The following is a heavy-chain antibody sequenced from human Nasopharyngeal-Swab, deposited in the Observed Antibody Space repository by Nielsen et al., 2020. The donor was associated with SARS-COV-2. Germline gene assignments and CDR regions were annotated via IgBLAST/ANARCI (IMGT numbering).Heavy chain of an antibody. Sequence: SETLSLTCTVSGGSISSYYWSWIRQPPGKGLEWIGYIYYSGSTNYNPSLKSRVTISVDTSKNQFSLKLSSVTAADTAVYYCARDQGWAVAGYYYYYGMDVWGQGTTVTVSS. D-gene: IGHD6-19*01. CDR1: GGSISSYY. V-gene: IGHV4-59*13. CDR3: ARDQGWAVAGYYYYYGMDV. J-gene: IGHJ6*02. CDR2: IYYSGST.